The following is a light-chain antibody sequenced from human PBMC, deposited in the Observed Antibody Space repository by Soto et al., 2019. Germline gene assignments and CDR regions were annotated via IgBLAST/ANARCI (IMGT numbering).Light chain of an antibody. CDR3: QRYGSAPWT. CDR2: GAS. Sequence: DMGLTRSPGTLSLSPGESATLSCRASQRGSSSYLAWYQQKPGQAPRLLIYGASSRATGIPDRFSGSGSGTDFSLIISRLETEDIAVYYCQRYGSAPWTFGQGTKVDIK. J-gene: IGKJ1*01. CDR1: QRGSSSY. V-gene: IGKV3-20*01.